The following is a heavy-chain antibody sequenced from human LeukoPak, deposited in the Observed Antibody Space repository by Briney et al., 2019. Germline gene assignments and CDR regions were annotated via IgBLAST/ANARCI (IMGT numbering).Heavy chain of an antibody. D-gene: IGHD5-18*01. J-gene: IGHJ4*02. Sequence: ASVKVSCKASGYTFTDYYLYWVRQAPGQGLEWMRWINPNSGGTNYAQKFQGRVTMTRDTSISTAYMELSRLRSDDTAVYYCARDGTSVMVDFDYWGQGTLVTVSS. CDR2: INPNSGGT. CDR1: GYTFTDYY. V-gene: IGHV1-2*02. CDR3: ARDGTSVMVDFDY.